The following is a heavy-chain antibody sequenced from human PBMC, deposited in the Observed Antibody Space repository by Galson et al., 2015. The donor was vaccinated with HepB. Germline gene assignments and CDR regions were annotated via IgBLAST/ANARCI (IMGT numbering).Heavy chain of an antibody. CDR2: ISGSGGST. CDR3: AKDPLLWFGETHMETGDY. D-gene: IGHD3-10*01. J-gene: IGHJ4*02. V-gene: IGHV3-23*01. CDR1: GFTFSSYA. Sequence: SLRLSCAASGFTFSSYAMSWVRQAPGKGLEWVSAISGSGGSTYYADSVKGRFTISRDNSKNTLYLQMNGLRAEDTAVYYCAKDPLLWFGETHMETGDYWGQGTLVTVSS.